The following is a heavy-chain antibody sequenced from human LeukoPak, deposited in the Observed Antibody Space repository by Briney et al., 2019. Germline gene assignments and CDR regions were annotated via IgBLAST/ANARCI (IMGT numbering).Heavy chain of an antibody. CDR2: ISVSGGST. CDR3: AKGTGYSSSWCDY. CDR1: GFTFSSYA. Sequence: TGGSLRLSCAASGFTFSSYAMSWVRQAPGKGLEWVSAISVSGGSTYYADSVKGRFTISRDNSKNTLYLQVNSLRAEDTAVYCCAKGTGYSSSWCDYWGQGTLVTVSS. J-gene: IGHJ4*02. V-gene: IGHV3-23*01. D-gene: IGHD6-13*01.